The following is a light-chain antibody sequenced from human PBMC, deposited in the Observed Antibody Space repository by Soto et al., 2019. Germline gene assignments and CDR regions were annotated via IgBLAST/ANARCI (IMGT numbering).Light chain of an antibody. V-gene: IGKV3-11*01. CDR2: DTS. CDR1: QSVGTS. J-gene: IGKJ1*01. CDR3: QQRSHWPRT. Sequence: VLTQSPATLSLSPGERATLSCRASQSVGTSLAWYQQKPGQTPSLLIYDTSNRATGIPARFSGSGSGTDFTLTISSLEPEDFAVYYCQQRSHWPRTFGQGTKVEI.